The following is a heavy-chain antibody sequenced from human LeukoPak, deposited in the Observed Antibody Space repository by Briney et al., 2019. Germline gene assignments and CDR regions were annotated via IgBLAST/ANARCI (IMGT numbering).Heavy chain of an antibody. J-gene: IGHJ6*03. CDR3: ARDYGDYYGYYYYYYMDV. CDR1: GYTFTGYY. D-gene: IGHD4-17*01. CDR2: INPNSGGT. V-gene: IGHV1-2*02. Sequence: GASVKVSCKASGYTFTGYYMHWVRQAPGQGLEWMGWINPNSGGTNYAQKFQGRVTMTRDTSISTAYMELSRLRSDDTAVYYCARDYGDYYGYYYYYYMDVWGKGTTVTVSS.